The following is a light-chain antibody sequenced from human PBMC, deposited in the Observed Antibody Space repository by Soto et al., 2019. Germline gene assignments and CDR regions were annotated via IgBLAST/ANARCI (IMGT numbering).Light chain of an antibody. CDR3: QQYSTYST. CDR2: DAS. Sequence: DIQMTQSPSTLSASVGDRVTITCRASQSISSSLAWYQQKPGKAPKLLIYDASNSESGVPSIFSGSGSGTEFTLTISSLPPDDFATYYCQQYSTYSTFGQGTRVEIK. V-gene: IGKV1-5*01. J-gene: IGKJ1*01. CDR1: QSISSS.